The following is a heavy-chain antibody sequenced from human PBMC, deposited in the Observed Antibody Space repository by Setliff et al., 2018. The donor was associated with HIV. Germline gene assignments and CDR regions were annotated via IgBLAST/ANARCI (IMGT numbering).Heavy chain of an antibody. CDR2: INPKSGDT. CDR1: GYTFTDYF. CDR3: ARRGVGTSDAFDL. V-gene: IGHV1-2*02. Sequence: ASVKVSCKTSGYTFTDYFIHWVRQAPGQGLEWMGWINPKSGDTNYAQKFQGRVTMTRDTSINTAYMDLGRLRSDDTAVYYCARRGVGTSDAFDLWGQGTMVTVSS. D-gene: IGHD2-8*01. J-gene: IGHJ3*01.